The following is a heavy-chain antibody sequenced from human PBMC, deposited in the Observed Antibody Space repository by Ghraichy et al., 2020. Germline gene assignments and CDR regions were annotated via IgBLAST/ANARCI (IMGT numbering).Heavy chain of an antibody. Sequence: LNISCQGSGYTFSNYWIAWVRQMPGKGLEWMGIIYPSDSDTRYSPSFQGQVTILADKSISTAYLQWSSLKASDTAIYYCARQDGKAQYYFDSWGQGTLVTVSS. CDR2: IYPSDSDT. V-gene: IGHV5-51*01. CDR3: ARQDGKAQYYFDS. J-gene: IGHJ4*02. CDR1: GYTFSNYW. D-gene: IGHD4-23*01.